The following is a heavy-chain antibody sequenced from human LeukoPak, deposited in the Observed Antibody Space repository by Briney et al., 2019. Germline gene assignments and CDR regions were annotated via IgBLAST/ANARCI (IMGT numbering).Heavy chain of an antibody. J-gene: IGHJ5*02. D-gene: IGHD6-19*01. CDR1: GGTFSSYA. V-gene: IGHV1-69*01. CDR2: IIPIFGTA. Sequence: ASVKVSCKASGGTFSSYAISWVRQAPGQGLEWMGGIIPIFGTANYAQKFQGRVTITADESTGTAYMELSSLRSEDTAVYYCARSLGSVAGSWGQGTLVTVSS. CDR3: ARSLGSVAGS.